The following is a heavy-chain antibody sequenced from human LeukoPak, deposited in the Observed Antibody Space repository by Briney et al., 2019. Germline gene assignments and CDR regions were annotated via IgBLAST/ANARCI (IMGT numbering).Heavy chain of an antibody. V-gene: IGHV4-31*03. D-gene: IGHD5-24*01. J-gene: IGHJ4*02. CDR3: ARSIADGYNHYYFDY. CDR2: IYYSGST. Sequence: PSESLSLTCTDSGGSISSGGYYWSWIRQHPGKGQEWIGYIYYSGSTYYNPSLKSRVTISVDTSKNQFSLKLSSVTAADTAVYYCARSIADGYNHYYFDYWGQGTLVTVSS. CDR1: GGSISSGGYY.